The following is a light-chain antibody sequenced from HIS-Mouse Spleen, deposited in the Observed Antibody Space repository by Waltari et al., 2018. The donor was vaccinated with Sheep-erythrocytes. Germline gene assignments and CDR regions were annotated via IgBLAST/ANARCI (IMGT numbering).Light chain of an antibody. Sequence: QSALTQPPSVSGSPGEPVTISCTGTSSDVGGYNYVSWYQQYPGKAPKLMIYDVSKRPPRVPCCLTGSKSSNTAALTISGPQAEAEAHSCCCCSEGSYNNVFATGPKLTVL. J-gene: IGLJ1*01. CDR2: DVS. V-gene: IGLV2-11*01. CDR1: SSDVGGYNY. CDR3: CCSEGSYNNV.